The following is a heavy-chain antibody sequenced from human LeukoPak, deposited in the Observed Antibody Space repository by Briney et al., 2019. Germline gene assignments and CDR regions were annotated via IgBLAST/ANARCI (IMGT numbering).Heavy chain of an antibody. Sequence: GGSLRLSCAASGFSGGSNYMNWVRQAPGKGLEWVSILYSGDSTYYADSVKGRFIVSRDNSKNTLFLQMNALRVEDTAVYYCARVGDHYHWYLDVWGRGTLVTVSS. CDR2: LYSGDST. CDR1: GFSGGSNY. V-gene: IGHV3-53*01. J-gene: IGHJ2*01. D-gene: IGHD3-10*01. CDR3: ARVGDHYHWYLDV.